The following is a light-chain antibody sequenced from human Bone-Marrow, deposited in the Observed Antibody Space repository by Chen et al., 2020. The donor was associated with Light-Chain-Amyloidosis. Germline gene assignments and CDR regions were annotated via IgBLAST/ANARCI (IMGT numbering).Light chain of an antibody. CDR1: SGHVGSYNL. V-gene: IGLV2-23*01. CDR2: DSS. Sequence: QSALTQPASVSGSPGQWITISCTGTSGHVGSYNLVSWYQHNPGKAPKHIIFDSSQRPSGVSNRLSCSKSGNPASLTISGLQAEDEADYYCYSYAPKPPFVLFGGGTKLTVL. J-gene: IGLJ2*01. CDR3: YSYAPKPPFVL.